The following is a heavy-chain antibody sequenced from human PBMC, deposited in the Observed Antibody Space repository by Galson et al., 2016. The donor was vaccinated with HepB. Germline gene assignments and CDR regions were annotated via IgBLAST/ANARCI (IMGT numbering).Heavy chain of an antibody. Sequence: SLRLSCAGSQFTFRDYAIHWVRQAPGKGLEWVAIISYNGRSDYYSDSVKGRFTISRDNSKNTVYLQMNSLGAEDTAIYYCAKDYHDYSNYGHFDYWGQGTLVTVSS. CDR1: QFTFRDYA. CDR2: ISYNGRSD. V-gene: IGHV3-30*18. J-gene: IGHJ4*02. D-gene: IGHD4-11*01. CDR3: AKDYHDYSNYGHFDY.